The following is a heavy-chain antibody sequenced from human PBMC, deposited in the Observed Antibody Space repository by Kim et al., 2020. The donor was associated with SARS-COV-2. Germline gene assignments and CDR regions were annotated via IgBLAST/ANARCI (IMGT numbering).Heavy chain of an antibody. D-gene: IGHD6-13*01. CDR2: ISGSGGST. J-gene: IGHJ6*02. V-gene: IGHV3-23*01. CDR1: GFTFSSYA. Sequence: GGSLRLSCAASGFTFSSYAMSWVRQAPGKGLEWVSAISGSGGSTYYADSVKGRFTISRDNSKNTLYLQMNSLRAEDTAVYYCAKGRIAAAGSFDQREFDYYYGMDVWGQGTTVTVSS. CDR3: AKGRIAAAGSFDQREFDYYYGMDV.